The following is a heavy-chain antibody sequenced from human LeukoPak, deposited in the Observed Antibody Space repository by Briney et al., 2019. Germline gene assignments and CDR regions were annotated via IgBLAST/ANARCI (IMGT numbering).Heavy chain of an antibody. V-gene: IGHV3-74*01. Sequence: GGSPRLSCAASGFTFSSYWMHWVRQAPGKGLVWVSRINSDGNSTSYADSVKGRFTISRDNAKNTLYLQMNSLRAEDTAVYYCASFEQQLALTDRGDYYYGMDVWGQGTTVTVSS. J-gene: IGHJ6*02. CDR3: ASFEQQLALTDRGDYYYGMDV. CDR1: GFTFSSYW. CDR2: INSDGNST. D-gene: IGHD6-13*01.